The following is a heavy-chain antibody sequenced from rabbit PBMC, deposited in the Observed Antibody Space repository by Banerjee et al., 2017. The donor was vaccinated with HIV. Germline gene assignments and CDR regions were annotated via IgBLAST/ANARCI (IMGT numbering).Heavy chain of an antibody. CDR2: INTSSGNT. Sequence: QSLEESGGGLVKPEGSLTLTCKASGFSFSNKYVMCWVRQAPGKGLEWIACINTSSGNTVYASWAKGRFTISRTSSTTVALQMTSLTAADTATYFCAREEYVGYGYANLWGQGTLVTVS. D-gene: IGHD6-1*01. CDR3: AREEYVGYGYANL. V-gene: IGHV1S40*01. CDR1: GFSFSNKYV. J-gene: IGHJ4*01.